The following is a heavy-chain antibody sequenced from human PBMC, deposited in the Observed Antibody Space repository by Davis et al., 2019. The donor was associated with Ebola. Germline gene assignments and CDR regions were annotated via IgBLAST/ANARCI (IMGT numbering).Heavy chain of an antibody. Sequence: GESLKISCAASGFTFNNYWMSWVRQAPGKGLVWVSRINSGGGLTTYADSVKGRFTISRDNAKNTLYLQMNSLRAEDTAVYYCARGIGEDWGQGTLVTVSS. J-gene: IGHJ4*02. D-gene: IGHD2-21*01. CDR3: ARGIGED. CDR2: INSGGGLT. V-gene: IGHV3-74*03. CDR1: GFTFNNYW.